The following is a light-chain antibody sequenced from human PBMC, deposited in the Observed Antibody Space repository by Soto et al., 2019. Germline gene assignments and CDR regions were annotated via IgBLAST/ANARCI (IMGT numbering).Light chain of an antibody. J-gene: IGKJ2*01. CDR1: QRVSSSY. CDR2: GAS. Sequence: EIVLTQSPGTLSLSPGERATLSCRASQRVSSSYLAWYQQKPGQAPRLLIYGASSRATVIPDRFSGSGSGTDFTLTISRLEPEDVAVYYCQQSGSSPQTFGQGTKLEIK. V-gene: IGKV3-20*01. CDR3: QQSGSSPQT.